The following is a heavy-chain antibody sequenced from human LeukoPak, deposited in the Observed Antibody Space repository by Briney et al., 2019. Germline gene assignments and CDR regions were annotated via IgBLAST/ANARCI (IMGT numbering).Heavy chain of an antibody. CDR2: ISRGSETI. J-gene: IGHJ4*02. V-gene: IGHV3-48*04. Sequence: PGGSLRLSCAASGFTFSSYSMNWVRQAPGKGLEWVSYISRGSETIYYADSVKGRFTISRDNAKNSLYLQMNSLTAEDTALYYCTRGAAIRFDYWGQGTLVTVSS. CDR3: TRGAAIRFDY. D-gene: IGHD2-21*01. CDR1: GFTFSSYS.